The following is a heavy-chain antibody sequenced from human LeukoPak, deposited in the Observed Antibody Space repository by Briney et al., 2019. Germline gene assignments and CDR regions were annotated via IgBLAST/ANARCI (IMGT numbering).Heavy chain of an antibody. V-gene: IGHV4-34*01. CDR2: INHSGGT. J-gene: IGHJ5*02. D-gene: IGHD3-22*01. CDR1: GGSFSGYY. CDR3: ARERFSSYYYDSSGYSNWFDP. Sequence: SETQSLTCAVYGGSFSGYYWSWIRQPPGKGLEWIGEINHSGGTNYNPSLKSRVTISVDTSKNQFSLKLSSVTAADTAVYYCARERFSSYYYDSSGYSNWFDPWGQGTLVTVSS.